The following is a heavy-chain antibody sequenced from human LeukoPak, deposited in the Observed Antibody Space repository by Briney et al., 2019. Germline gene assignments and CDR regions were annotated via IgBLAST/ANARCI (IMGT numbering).Heavy chain of an antibody. J-gene: IGHJ4*02. CDR1: GYTFTSYG. D-gene: IGHD6-13*01. V-gene: IGHV1-18*01. CDR2: ISAYNGNT. CDR3: ARDIMVAAAGVNFDY. Sequence: ASVKVSCKASGYTFTSYGISWVRQAPGQGLEWMGWISAYNGNTNYAQKLQGRVTMTTDTSTSTAYMELGSLRSDDTAVYYCARDIMVAAAGVNFDYWGQGTLVTVSS.